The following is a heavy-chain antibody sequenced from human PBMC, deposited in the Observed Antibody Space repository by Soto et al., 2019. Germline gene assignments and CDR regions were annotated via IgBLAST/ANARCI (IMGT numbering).Heavy chain of an antibody. CDR2: ISYDGSNK. CDR3: AKWKFGDTAMVNWFDP. V-gene: IGHV3-30*18. CDR1: GFTFSSYG. D-gene: IGHD5-18*01. Sequence: QVQLVESGGGVVQPGRSLRLSCAASGFTFSSYGMHWVRQAPGKGLEWVAVISYDGSNKYYADSVKGRFTISRDNSKNTLYLQMNSLRAEDTAVYYCAKWKFGDTAMVNWFDPWGQGTLVTVSS. J-gene: IGHJ5*02.